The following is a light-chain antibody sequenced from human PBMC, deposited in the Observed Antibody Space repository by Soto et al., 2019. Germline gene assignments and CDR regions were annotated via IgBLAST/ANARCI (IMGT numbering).Light chain of an antibody. V-gene: IGKV1-5*01. CDR2: DAS. J-gene: IGKJ1*01. Sequence: DIQMTQSPSTLSAPVGDRVTITCRASQSISGWLAWYQQRPGKAPKLLIYDASSLESGVPSRFSGSGSGTEFTLTISSLQPDDFATYYCQQYDTYSLTFGQGTKVEIK. CDR1: QSISGW. CDR3: QQYDTYSLT.